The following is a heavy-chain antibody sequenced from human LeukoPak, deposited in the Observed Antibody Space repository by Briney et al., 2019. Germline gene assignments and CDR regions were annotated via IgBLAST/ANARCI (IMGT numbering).Heavy chain of an antibody. CDR2: VSHDGIT. CDR1: GGSINSALYY. V-gene: IGHV4-39*01. J-gene: IGHJ3*02. CDR3: ARPRYCSGGSCHQRGDAFDI. D-gene: IGHD2-15*01. Sequence: SETLSLTCTVSGGSINSALYYWAWIRQTPEQQLEWIGSVSHDGITKYSPSLGGRVSLSADTSKNQFSLKLSSVTAADTAVYYCARPRYCSGGSCHQRGDAFDIWGQGTMVTVSS.